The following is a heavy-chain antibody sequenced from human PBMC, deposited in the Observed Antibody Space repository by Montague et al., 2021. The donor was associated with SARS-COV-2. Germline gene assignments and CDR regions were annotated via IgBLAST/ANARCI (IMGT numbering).Heavy chain of an antibody. D-gene: IGHD2-2*01. V-gene: IGHV3-23*03. CDR2: IYSGGSST. Sequence: SLRLSCAASGFTFSSYAMSWVRQAPGKGLEWVSVIYSGGSSTYYADSVKGRFTISRDNSKNTLYLQMNSLRAEDTAVYYCARGVRGSGTRSLWGQGTLVTVSS. J-gene: IGHJ4*02. CDR3: ARGVRGSGTRSL. CDR1: GFTFSSYA.